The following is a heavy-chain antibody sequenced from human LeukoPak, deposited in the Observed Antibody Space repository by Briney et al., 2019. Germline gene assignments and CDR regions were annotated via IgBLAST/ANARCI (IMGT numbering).Heavy chain of an antibody. CDR1: GGSISSYY. V-gene: IGHV4-59*01. J-gene: IGHJ4*02. CDR3: ARSYCSSTSCYDYFDY. CDR2: IYYSGST. Sequence: PSEALSLTCTVSGGSISSYYWSWIRQPPGKGLEWIGYIYYSGSTNYNPSLKSRVTISVDTSKNQFSLKLSPVTAADTAVYYCARSYCSSTSCYDYFDYWGQGTLVTVSS. D-gene: IGHD2-2*01.